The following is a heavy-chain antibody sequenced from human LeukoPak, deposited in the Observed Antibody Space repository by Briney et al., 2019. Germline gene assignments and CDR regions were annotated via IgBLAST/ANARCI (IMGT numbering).Heavy chain of an antibody. J-gene: IGHJ4*02. D-gene: IGHD6-19*01. CDR3: ARRAIAVADHFDY. Sequence: SETLFLTCTVSGDSISNYYWSWIRQPAGKGLEWIGRIYTSGSTNYNPSLKSRVTISVDTSKNQFSLKLSSVTAADTAVYYCARRAIAVADHFDYWGQGTLVTVSS. CDR2: IYTSGST. CDR1: GDSISNYY. V-gene: IGHV4-4*07.